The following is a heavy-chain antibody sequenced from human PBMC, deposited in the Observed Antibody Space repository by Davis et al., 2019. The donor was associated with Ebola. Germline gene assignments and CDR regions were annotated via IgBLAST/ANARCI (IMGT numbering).Heavy chain of an antibody. Sequence: MPSETLSLTCTVSGGSISSSSYYWGWIRQPPGKGLEWIGSIYYSGSTYYNPSLKSRVTISVDTSKNQFSLKLSSVTAADTAVYYCARQFPWIQLWRRFDPWGQGTLVTVSS. CDR3: ARQFPWIQLWRRFDP. J-gene: IGHJ5*02. D-gene: IGHD5-18*01. CDR2: IYYSGST. CDR1: GGSISSSSYY. V-gene: IGHV4-39*01.